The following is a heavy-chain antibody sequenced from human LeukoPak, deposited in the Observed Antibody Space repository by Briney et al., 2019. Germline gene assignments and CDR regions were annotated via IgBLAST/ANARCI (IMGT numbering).Heavy chain of an antibody. CDR2: IYSGGTT. D-gene: IGHD6-13*01. CDR3: ARLQGNWYIPA. V-gene: IGHV3-53*01. Sequence: GGSLRLSCAASGFTVSSNYMTWVRQAPGKGLEWVSVIYSGGTTHYADSVKGRFTISRDISKNMLYLQMNSLRAEDTAVYYCARLQGNWYIPAWGQGTLVTVSS. CDR1: GFTVSSNY. J-gene: IGHJ5*02.